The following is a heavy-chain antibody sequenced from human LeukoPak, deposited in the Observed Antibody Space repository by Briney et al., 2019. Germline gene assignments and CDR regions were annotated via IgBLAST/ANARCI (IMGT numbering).Heavy chain of an antibody. V-gene: IGHV3-21*01. Sequence: MAGGSLRLSCAASGFTISSYSMNWVRQAPGKGLEWVSSISSSSSYIYYADSVKGRFTISRDNAKNSLYLQMNSLRAEDTAVYYCAREGTAMAKDYWGQGTLVTVSS. J-gene: IGHJ4*02. CDR2: ISSSSSYI. CDR1: GFTISSYS. CDR3: AREGTAMAKDY. D-gene: IGHD5-18*01.